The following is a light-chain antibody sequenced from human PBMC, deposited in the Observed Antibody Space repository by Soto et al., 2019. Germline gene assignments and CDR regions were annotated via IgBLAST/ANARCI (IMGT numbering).Light chain of an antibody. Sequence: QSALTQPASVSGSPGQSITISCTGTSSDVGGYNYVSWYQQHPGKAPKLMIYDVGNRPSGVSNRFSGSKSGNTASLTISGLQAEDEADYYCSSYTSSNIYVFGTGTKLTVL. V-gene: IGLV2-14*01. J-gene: IGLJ1*01. CDR3: SSYTSSNIYV. CDR2: DVG. CDR1: SSDVGGYNY.